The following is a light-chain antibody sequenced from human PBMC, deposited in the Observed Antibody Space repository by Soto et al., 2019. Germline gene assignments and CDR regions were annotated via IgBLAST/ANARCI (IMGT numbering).Light chain of an antibody. Sequence: QSVLTQPASVSGSPGQSITISCTGTSSDVGSYNLVSWYQHHPGKAPKIMIYEVYKRPSGVSHRFSGSKSGNTASLTVSGLQAEDEADYYCCSYAGSSTLVFGGGTKVTVL. CDR1: SSDVGSYNL. J-gene: IGLJ2*01. CDR2: EVY. V-gene: IGLV2-23*02. CDR3: CSYAGSSTLV.